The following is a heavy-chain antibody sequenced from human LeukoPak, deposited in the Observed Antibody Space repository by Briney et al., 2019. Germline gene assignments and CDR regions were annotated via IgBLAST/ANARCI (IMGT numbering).Heavy chain of an antibody. CDR3: APEKTYDYDSSGPTHWFDP. Sequence: PSETLSLTCAVYGGSFSGYYWSWIRQPPGKGLEWIGEINHSGSTNYNPSLKSRVTISVDTSKNQFSLKLSSVTAADTAVYYCAPEKTYDYDSSGPTHWFDPWGQGTLVTVSS. CDR1: GGSFSGYY. J-gene: IGHJ5*02. V-gene: IGHV4-34*01. D-gene: IGHD3-22*01. CDR2: INHSGST.